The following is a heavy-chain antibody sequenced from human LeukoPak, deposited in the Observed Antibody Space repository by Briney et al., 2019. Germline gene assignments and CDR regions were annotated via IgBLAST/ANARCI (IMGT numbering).Heavy chain of an antibody. V-gene: IGHV4-34*01. CDR2: INHSGST. CDR1: GGSFSGYY. Sequence: SETLSLTCAVYGGSFSGYYWSWIRQSPGKGLEWIGEINHSGSTNYNPSLKSRVTISVDTSKNQFSLKLSSVTAADTAVYYCARGSYCSSTSCYRGSYYDILTGYVNWFDPWGQGTLVTVSS. CDR3: ARGSYCSSTSCYRGSYYDILTGYVNWFDP. D-gene: IGHD2-2*02. J-gene: IGHJ5*02.